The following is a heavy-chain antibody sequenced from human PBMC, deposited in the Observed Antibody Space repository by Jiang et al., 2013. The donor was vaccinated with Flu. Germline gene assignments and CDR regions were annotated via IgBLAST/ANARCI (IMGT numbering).Heavy chain of an antibody. CDR3: ARMPTDDAFDL. CDR2: IFYTGST. V-gene: IGHV4-39*01. J-gene: IGHJ3*01. D-gene: IGHD2-2*01. Sequence: SLTCTVSGGSISTSSFYWGWFRQPPGKGLEWIGNIFYTGSTYYNLPLKSRVTISVDTSKNQFSLKLTSVTAADTAVYYCARMPTDDAFDLWGQGTMVTVSS. CDR1: GGSISTSSFY.